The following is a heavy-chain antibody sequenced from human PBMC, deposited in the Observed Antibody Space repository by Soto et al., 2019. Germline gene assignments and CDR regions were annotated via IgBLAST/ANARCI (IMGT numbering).Heavy chain of an antibody. CDR2: IIPIFGSS. D-gene: IGHD3-16*01. Sequence: QVHLVQSGAEVRKPGSSVKVSCEASGGTFSSYSINWVRQALGQGLEWMGGIIPIFGSSTYAQKFQGRLTITADKSTNTVFMELTSLRSEDTALYFCATKPLRGREYFDLDHWGQGTLLTVSS. V-gene: IGHV1-69*06. CDR1: GGTFSSYS. CDR3: ATKPLRGREYFDLDH. J-gene: IGHJ4*02.